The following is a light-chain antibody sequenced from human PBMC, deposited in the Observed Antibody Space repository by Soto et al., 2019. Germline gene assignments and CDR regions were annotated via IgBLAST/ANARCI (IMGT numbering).Light chain of an antibody. CDR1: SSNIGANS. V-gene: IGLV1-51*01. CDR3: AAWDSSLSAGV. Sequence: QSVLTQPPSVSAAPRQKVTISCSGSSSNIGANSVSRYQQVPGTAPKLLIYDNNKRPSGIPDRFSGSKSGTSATLGITGPQTGDEADYYCAAWDSSLSAGVFGTGTKVTVL. J-gene: IGLJ1*01. CDR2: DNN.